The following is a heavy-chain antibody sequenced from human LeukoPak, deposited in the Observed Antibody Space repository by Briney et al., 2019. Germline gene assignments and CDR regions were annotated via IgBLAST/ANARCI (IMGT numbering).Heavy chain of an antibody. Sequence: GASVKVSCKASGYTFTSYDINWVRQATGQGLEWMGWMNPTSGNAGYAQKFQGRVTMTRNTSINTVYMELSSLRSEDTAVYYCARGRGVRGVVISGYWGQGTLVTVSS. CDR1: GYTFTSYD. J-gene: IGHJ4*02. CDR2: MNPTSGNA. V-gene: IGHV1-8*01. D-gene: IGHD3-10*01. CDR3: ARGRGVRGVVISGY.